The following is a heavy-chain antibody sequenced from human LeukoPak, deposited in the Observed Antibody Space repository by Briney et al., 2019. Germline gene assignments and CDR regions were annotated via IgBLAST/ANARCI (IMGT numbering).Heavy chain of an antibody. D-gene: IGHD3-10*01. V-gene: IGHV1-18*01. Sequence: ASVKVSCKASGYTFTSYGISWVRQAPGQGLEWMGWISAYNGNTNYAQKLQGRVTMTTDTSTSTAYMELRSLRSDDTAVYYCARAFGPRYYYGSGEAYYFDYWGQGTLVTVSS. CDR1: GYTFTSYG. CDR2: ISAYNGNT. J-gene: IGHJ4*02. CDR3: ARAFGPRYYYGSGEAYYFDY.